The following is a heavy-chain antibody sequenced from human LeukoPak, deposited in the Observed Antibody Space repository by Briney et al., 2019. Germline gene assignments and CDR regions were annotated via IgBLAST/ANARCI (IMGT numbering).Heavy chain of an antibody. CDR3: ARQRGYCSGGSCYGMFDY. Sequence: SETLSLTCTVSGGSISSSNYYWGWIRQPPGKGLEWIGSIYYSGSIYYNPSLKSRVTISVDTSKNQFSLKLTSVTAADTAVYYCARQRGYCSGGSCYGMFDYWGQRTLVTVSS. CDR2: IYYSGSI. CDR1: GGSISSSNYY. D-gene: IGHD2-15*01. V-gene: IGHV4-39*01. J-gene: IGHJ4*02.